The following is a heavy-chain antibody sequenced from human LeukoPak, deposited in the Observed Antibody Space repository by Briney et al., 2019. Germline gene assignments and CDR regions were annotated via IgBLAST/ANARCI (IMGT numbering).Heavy chain of an antibody. V-gene: IGHV1-69*13. D-gene: IGHD2-2*01. CDR2: IIPIFGTA. J-gene: IGHJ6*02. CDR3: AIRYCSSTSCYYYYYYGMDV. CDR1: GGTFSSYP. Sequence: SVKVSCKASGGTFSSYPISWVRQAPGQGLEWMGGIIPIFGTANYAQKFQGRVTITADESTSTAYMELSSLRSEDTAVYYCAIRYCSSTSCYYYYYYGMDVWGQGTTVTVSS.